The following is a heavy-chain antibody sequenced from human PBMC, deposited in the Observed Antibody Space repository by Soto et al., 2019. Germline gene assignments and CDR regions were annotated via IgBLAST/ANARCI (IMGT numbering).Heavy chain of an antibody. CDR2: ISIYNGNA. V-gene: IGHV1-18*01. D-gene: IGHD4-17*01. CDR3: ARDRHYGVNSGYLDS. J-gene: IGHJ4*02. CDR1: GYTFTSYG. Sequence: QFQLVQSGAEVKKPGASVKVSCKASGYTFTSYGISWVRQAPGQGLEWMGWISIYNGNAIYAQKGQGRVTMTTDISTSTADMELRSLRSDDTAVYYCARDRHYGVNSGYLDSWGQGTLVTVSS.